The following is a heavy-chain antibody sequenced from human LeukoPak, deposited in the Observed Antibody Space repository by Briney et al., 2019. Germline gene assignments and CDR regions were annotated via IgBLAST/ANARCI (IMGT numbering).Heavy chain of an antibody. CDR1: GGTFSSYA. Sequence: ASVKVSCKASGGTFSSYAISWVRQAPGQGLGWMGGIIPIFGTANYAQKFQGRVTITADESTNTAYMELSSLRSEDTAVYYCARDLVADGSGSYYLIYWGQGTLVTVSS. V-gene: IGHV1-69*13. CDR2: IIPIFGTA. J-gene: IGHJ4*02. D-gene: IGHD3-10*01. CDR3: ARDLVADGSGSYYLIY.